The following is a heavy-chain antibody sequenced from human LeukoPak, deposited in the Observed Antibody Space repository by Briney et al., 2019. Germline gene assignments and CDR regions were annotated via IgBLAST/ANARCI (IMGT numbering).Heavy chain of an antibody. V-gene: IGHV4-39*07. Sequence: SETLSLTCTVSGGSISSSSYYWGWIRQPPGKGLERIGYIYYSGSTYYNPSLKSRVTISVDTSKNQFSLKLSSVTAADTAVHSCARDRGAGTPLWYFDYWGQGTLVTVSS. CDR2: IYYSGST. J-gene: IGHJ4*02. D-gene: IGHD6-13*01. CDR1: GGSISSSSYY. CDR3: ARDRGAGTPLWYFDY.